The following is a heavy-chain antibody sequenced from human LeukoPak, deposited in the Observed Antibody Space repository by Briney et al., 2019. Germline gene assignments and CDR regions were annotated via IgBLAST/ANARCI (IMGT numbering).Heavy chain of an antibody. V-gene: IGHV3-23*01. CDR2: IGGGGGGT. CDR3: AKEFYYDNSGSFHH. D-gene: IGHD3-22*01. J-gene: IGHJ1*01. Sequence: PGGSLRLSCAASGFTFSSYAMTWVRQAPGEGLEWVSVIGGGGGGTYYADSVKGRFTISRDNSKNTLYLQMNSLRVEDTAVYYCAKEFYYDNSGSFHHWGQGTLVTVSS. CDR1: GFTFSSYA.